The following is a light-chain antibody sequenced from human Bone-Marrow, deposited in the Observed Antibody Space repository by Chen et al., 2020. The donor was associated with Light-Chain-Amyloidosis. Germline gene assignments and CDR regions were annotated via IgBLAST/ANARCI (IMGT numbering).Light chain of an antibody. CDR1: NLSSKY. V-gene: IGLV3-1*01. Sequence: SYELTQSTSVSVSPGQAARITCSGDNLSSKYVFWYQQKPGQAPVMVIYQTTKRPSWIPERFSGSNSGNAATLTISGTQAMDEGDYYCQVWDSSIVVFGGGTKLTVL. CDR3: QVWDSSIVV. CDR2: QTT. J-gene: IGLJ3*02.